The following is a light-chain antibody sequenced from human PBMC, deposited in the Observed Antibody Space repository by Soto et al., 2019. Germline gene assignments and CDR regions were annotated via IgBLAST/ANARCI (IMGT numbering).Light chain of an antibody. CDR3: QQYNNWPQLT. CDR2: DAS. Sequence: EIVVKLSPAALSVSQMVRATLSCMASQSLNANLAWYQQKPRQAPRLLISDASTRATGIPDRFSGSGSGTEFTLTISSLQSEDFAVYYCQQYNNWPQLTFGGGTKVDIK. V-gene: IGKV3-15*01. CDR1: QSLNAN. J-gene: IGKJ4*01.